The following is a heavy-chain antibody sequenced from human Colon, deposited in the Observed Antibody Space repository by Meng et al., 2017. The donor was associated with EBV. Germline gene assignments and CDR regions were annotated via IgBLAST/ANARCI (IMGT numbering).Heavy chain of an antibody. V-gene: IGHV1-8*01. CDR1: GYTYTTYD. D-gene: IGHD3-22*01. J-gene: IGHJ4*02. Sequence: QVQLVQSGAEVRNPGASVKVSCKASGYTYTTYDITWMRQAAGQGLEWMGWMNPGRSNTGYAQKFQGRVTMTSDNSINTAYMELSSLTSEDTAVYYCTRADSGSRGYWGQGTLVTVAS. CDR2: MNPGRSNT. CDR3: TRADSGSRGY.